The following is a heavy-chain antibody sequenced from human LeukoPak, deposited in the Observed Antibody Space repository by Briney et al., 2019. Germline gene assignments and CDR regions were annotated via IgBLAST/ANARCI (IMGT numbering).Heavy chain of an antibody. Sequence: GGSLRLSCAASGFTVSSNYMSWVRQAPGKGLEWVSVIYSGGSTYYADSVKGRFTISRDNSKNTLYLQMNRLRAEDTAVYYCARDRAVTTRGWFDPWGQGTLVTVSS. CDR3: ARDRAVTTRGWFDP. CDR1: GFTVSSNY. D-gene: IGHD4-17*01. CDR2: IYSGGST. V-gene: IGHV3-66*01. J-gene: IGHJ5*02.